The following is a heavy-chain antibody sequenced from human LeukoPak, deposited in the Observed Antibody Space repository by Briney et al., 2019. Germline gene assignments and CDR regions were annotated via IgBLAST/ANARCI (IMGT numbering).Heavy chain of an antibody. CDR1: GGSISSYY. Sequence: SETLSPTCTVSGGSISSYYWSWIRQPAGKGLEWIGRIYTSGSTNYNPSLKSRVTMSVDTSKNQFSLKLSSVTAADTAVYYCARDHPYYYDSSGYFLGAFDIWGQGTMVTVSS. CDR2: IYTSGST. V-gene: IGHV4-4*07. D-gene: IGHD3-22*01. CDR3: ARDHPYYYDSSGYFLGAFDI. J-gene: IGHJ3*02.